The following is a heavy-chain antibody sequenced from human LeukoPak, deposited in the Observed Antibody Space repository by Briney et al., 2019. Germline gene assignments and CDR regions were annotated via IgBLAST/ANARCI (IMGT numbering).Heavy chain of an antibody. CDR3: ARGPRRRHSAAAVYWYFDL. CDR1: GGSFSGYY. Sequence: PSETLSLTCAVYGGSFSGYYWSWIRQPPGKGLEWIGYIYHSGSTNYNPFLKSRVTISLDTSKNQFSLKLSSVTAADTAVYYCARGPRRRHSAAAVYWYFDLWGRGTLVTVSS. CDR2: IYHSGST. D-gene: IGHD6-13*01. V-gene: IGHV4-59*12. J-gene: IGHJ2*01.